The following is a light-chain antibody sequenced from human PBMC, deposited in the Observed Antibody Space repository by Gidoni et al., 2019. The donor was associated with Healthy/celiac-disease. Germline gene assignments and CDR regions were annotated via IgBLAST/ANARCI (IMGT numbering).Light chain of an antibody. V-gene: IGKV3-15*01. CDR1: QSVSSN. Sequence: EIVMTQSPATLSVSPGERATLSCRASQSVSSNLAWYQHKPGQAPRLLIYGASTRATGIPARFSGSGSGTEFTLTISSLQSEDFAVYYCQPYNNWPRTFGQXTKVEIK. CDR3: QPYNNWPRT. J-gene: IGKJ1*01. CDR2: GAS.